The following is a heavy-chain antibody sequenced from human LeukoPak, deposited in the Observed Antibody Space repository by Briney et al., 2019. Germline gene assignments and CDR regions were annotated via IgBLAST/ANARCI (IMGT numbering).Heavy chain of an antibody. J-gene: IGHJ3*02. CDR1: GGSFSGYY. CDR2: IYHSGST. V-gene: IGHV4-34*01. Sequence: PSETLSLTCAVYGGSFSGYYWSWIRQPPGQGLEWIGNIYHSGSTYYNPSLKSRVTISLDTSRNQFSLKLNSVTAADTAVYYCAKSNGYGLVDIWGQGTMVTVSS. D-gene: IGHD3-10*01. CDR3: AKSNGYGLVDI.